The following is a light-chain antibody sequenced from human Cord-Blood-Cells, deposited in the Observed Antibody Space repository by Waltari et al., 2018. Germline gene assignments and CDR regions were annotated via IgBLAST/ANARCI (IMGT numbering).Light chain of an antibody. CDR1: SSDVGSYNL. CDR3: CSYAGSSTFVV. CDR2: EGS. J-gene: IGLJ2*01. Sequence: QSALTQPASVSGSPGQSITISCTGTSSDVGSYNLVSWYQQHPGKAPKLMIYEGSKRPSGVYNRFAGSKSGNTASLTISGLQAEDEADYYCCSYAGSSTFVVFGGGTKLTVL. V-gene: IGLV2-23*03.